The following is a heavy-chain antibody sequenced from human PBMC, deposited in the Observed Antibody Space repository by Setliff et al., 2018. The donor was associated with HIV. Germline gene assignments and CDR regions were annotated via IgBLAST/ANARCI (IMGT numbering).Heavy chain of an antibody. D-gene: IGHD2-8*02. V-gene: IGHV4-34*01. Sequence: PSETLSLTCAVYGGSFSKYYWSWIRQPPGKGLEWIGEMNHSGSTKYNPSLKSRVTISVDTPKNQFSLKLSSVTAADTAVYYCARVSSTYWYSIFRNYYYHMDVWGKGTKVTAP. CDR3: ARVSSTYWYSIFRNYYYHMDV. CDR1: GGSFSKYY. CDR2: MNHSGST. J-gene: IGHJ6*03.